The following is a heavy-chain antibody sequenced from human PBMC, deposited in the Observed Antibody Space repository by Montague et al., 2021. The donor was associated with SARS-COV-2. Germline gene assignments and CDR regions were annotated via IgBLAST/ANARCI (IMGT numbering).Heavy chain of an antibody. Sequence: SPRLSCVASGFTFSTYAMNWVRQAPGKGLEWVSGISSGSNKHHADSVKGRFTISRDDSRNTLYLQMHSLKAEDTAMYYCAKNFPGQFYFDDWGQGTLVAVSS. V-gene: IGHV3-23*05. CDR3: AKNFPGQFYFDD. CDR1: GFTFSTYA. J-gene: IGHJ4*02. D-gene: IGHD2/OR15-2a*01. CDR2: ISSGSNK.